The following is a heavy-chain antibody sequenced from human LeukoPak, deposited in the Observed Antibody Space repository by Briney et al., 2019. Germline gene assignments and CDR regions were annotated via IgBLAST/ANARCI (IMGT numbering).Heavy chain of an antibody. CDR3: AREDYCSGGSCYPTFDY. CDR1: GFTFSSYW. J-gene: IGHJ4*02. Sequence: PGGSLRLSCAASGFTFSSYWMSWVRQAPGKGLEWVANIKQDGSEKYYVDSVKGRFTISRDNAKNSLYLQMNSLRAEDTGVYYCAREDYCSGGSCYPTFDYWGQGTLLTVSS. CDR2: IKQDGSEK. V-gene: IGHV3-7*01. D-gene: IGHD2-15*01.